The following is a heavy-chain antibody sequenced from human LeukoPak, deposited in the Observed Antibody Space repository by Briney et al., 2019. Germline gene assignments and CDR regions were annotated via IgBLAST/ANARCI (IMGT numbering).Heavy chain of an antibody. Sequence: SETLSLTCAVYGGSFSGYYWSWIRQPPGKGLEWIGEINHSGSTNYNPSLKSRVTISVDTSKNQFSLKLSSVTAADTAVYYCARGREMATNHIVYWGQGTLVTVSS. D-gene: IGHD5-24*01. CDR2: INHSGST. CDR1: GGSFSGYY. CDR3: ARGREMATNHIVY. J-gene: IGHJ4*02. V-gene: IGHV4-34*01.